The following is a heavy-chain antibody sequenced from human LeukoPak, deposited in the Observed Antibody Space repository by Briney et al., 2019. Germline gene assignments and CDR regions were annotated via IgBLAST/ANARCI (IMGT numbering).Heavy chain of an antibody. D-gene: IGHD3-3*01. V-gene: IGHV4-61*02. Sequence: PSETLSLTCTVSGGSISSGTYYWSWIRQPAGKGLEWIGRIYTSGNTNYNPSLKSRVTISLDTSKNQFSLKLSSVTAADTAVYYCARGSPDFWSGYYPRWGQGTLVTVSS. CDR2: IYTSGNT. J-gene: IGHJ4*02. CDR1: GGSISSGTYY. CDR3: ARGSPDFWSGYYPR.